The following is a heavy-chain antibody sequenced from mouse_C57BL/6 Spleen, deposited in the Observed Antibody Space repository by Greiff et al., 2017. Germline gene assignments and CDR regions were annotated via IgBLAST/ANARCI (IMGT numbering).Heavy chain of an antibody. Sequence: VQLQQSGAELVRPGASVKLSCTASGFNIKDYYMHWVKQRPEQGLEWIGRIDPEDGDTEYAPKFQGKATMTADPSSNTAYLQLSSLTSEDTAVYYCTTGLGRWDAMDYWGQGTSVTVSS. J-gene: IGHJ4*01. V-gene: IGHV14-1*01. D-gene: IGHD4-1*01. CDR3: TTGLGRWDAMDY. CDR2: IDPEDGDT. CDR1: GFNIKDYY.